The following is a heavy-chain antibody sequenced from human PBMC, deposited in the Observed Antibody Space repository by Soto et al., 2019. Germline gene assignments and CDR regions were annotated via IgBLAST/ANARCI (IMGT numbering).Heavy chain of an antibody. J-gene: IGHJ4*02. D-gene: IGHD2-21*01. CDR2: IVHDETP. V-gene: IGHV3-23*01. CDR3: AKDLFPTSGQRFFFES. CDR1: GFTFSTYA. Sequence: PGGSLRLSCAASGFTFSTYAMTWVRQAPGRGLEWVSTIVHDETPSYTASVKGRLTISRDNVRGTLYLQMNGLRVEDAALYYCAKDLFPTSGQRFFFESWGQGSLVTVSS.